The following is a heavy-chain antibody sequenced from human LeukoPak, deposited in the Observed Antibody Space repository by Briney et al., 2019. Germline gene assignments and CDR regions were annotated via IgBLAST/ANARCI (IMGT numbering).Heavy chain of an antibody. D-gene: IGHD2-2*01. Sequence: GASVKVSCKASGYTFTSYGISWVRQAPGQGLEWMGWISAYNGNTNYAQKLQGRVTMTTDTSTSTAYMELRGLRSDDTAVYYCARTNDIVVVPAAGHYFDYWGQGTLVTVSS. CDR2: ISAYNGNT. CDR1: GYTFTSYG. J-gene: IGHJ4*02. V-gene: IGHV1-18*01. CDR3: ARTNDIVVVPAAGHYFDY.